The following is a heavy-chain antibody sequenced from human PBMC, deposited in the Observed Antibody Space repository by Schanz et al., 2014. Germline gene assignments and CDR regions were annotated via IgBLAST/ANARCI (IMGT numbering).Heavy chain of an antibody. CDR1: GFSFSDYG. Sequence: QVQLVESGGGVVQPGRSLRLSCAGSGFSFSDYGMHWVRQAPGRGLEWVAVISYHGSERYYADSVKGRFTISRDNSKNTLYLQMNSLRAEDTAVYYCAKGRMTATNYFDYWGQGTLVTVSS. D-gene: IGHD1-7*01. V-gene: IGHV3-30*18. CDR2: ISYHGSER. J-gene: IGHJ4*02. CDR3: AKGRMTATNYFDY.